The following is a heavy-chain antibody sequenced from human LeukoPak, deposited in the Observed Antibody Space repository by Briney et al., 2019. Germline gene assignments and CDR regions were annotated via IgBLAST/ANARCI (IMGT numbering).Heavy chain of an antibody. CDR1: GGSVSSGSYY. D-gene: IGHD3-22*01. CDR2: KYSSGST. CDR3: ARDKSGSSGYDDAFDI. Sequence: SETLSLTCTVSGGSVSSGSYYWSWVRQPPGKGLEWIGHKYSSGSTSYNPSLMSRVTISLDMSKKQLSLKMSSVTAADTAVYYCARDKSGSSGYDDAFDIWGQGTMVTVSS. V-gene: IGHV4-61*01. J-gene: IGHJ3*02.